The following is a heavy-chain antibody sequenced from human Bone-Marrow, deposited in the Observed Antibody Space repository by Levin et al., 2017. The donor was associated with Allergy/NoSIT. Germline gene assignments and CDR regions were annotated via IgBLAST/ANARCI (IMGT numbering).Heavy chain of an antibody. Sequence: ASVKVSCKVSGYNFTKYGISWVRQAPGQGLEWMGWVSGYNGATDYADSLKKRLTMTTDTATTTAYMELRSLTSADTALYFCAREAVLVAAAGTPSYWYFGMDVWGLGTTVTVSS. CDR3: AREAVLVAAAGTPSYWYFGMDV. CDR2: VSGYNGAT. D-gene: IGHD6-13*01. CDR1: GYNFTKYG. J-gene: IGHJ6*02. V-gene: IGHV1-18*01.